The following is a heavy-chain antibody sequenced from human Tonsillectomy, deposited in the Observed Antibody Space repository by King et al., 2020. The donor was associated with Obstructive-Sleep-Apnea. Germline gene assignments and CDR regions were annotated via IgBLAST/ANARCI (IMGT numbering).Heavy chain of an antibody. CDR2: ISWNSGSI. D-gene: IGHD3-9*01. CDR1: GFTFDDYA. J-gene: IGHJ4*02. CDR3: AKGPYYDILTGYYLY. V-gene: IGHV3-9*01. Sequence: VQLVESGGGLVQPGRSLRLSCAASGFTFDDYAMHWVRQAPGKGLEWVSGISWNSGSIGYADSVKGRFTISRDNAKNSLYLQMNSLSAEDTALYYCAKGPYYDILTGYYLYWGQGTLVTVSS.